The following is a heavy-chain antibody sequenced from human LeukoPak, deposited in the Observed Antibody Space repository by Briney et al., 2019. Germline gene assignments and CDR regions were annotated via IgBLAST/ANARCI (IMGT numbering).Heavy chain of an antibody. Sequence: GGSLRLSCAASGFTFSNYAMSWVRQAPGKGLEWVSSISSSSSYIYYADSVKGRFTISRDNAKNSLYLQMNSLRAEDTAVYYCARDLTYSSSSAFDIWGQGTMVTVSS. CDR3: ARDLTYSSSSAFDI. V-gene: IGHV3-21*01. CDR1: GFTFSNYA. CDR2: ISSSSSYI. D-gene: IGHD6-13*01. J-gene: IGHJ3*02.